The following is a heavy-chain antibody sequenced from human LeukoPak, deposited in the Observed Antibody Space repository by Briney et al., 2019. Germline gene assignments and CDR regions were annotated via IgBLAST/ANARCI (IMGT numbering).Heavy chain of an antibody. Sequence: PSETLSLTCTVSGGSISSYYWGWIRQPPGKGLEWIGSIYHSGSTYYNPSLKSRVTISVDTSKNQFSLKLSSVTAADTAVYYCARDPLSPGAFDIWGQGTMVTVSS. D-gene: IGHD2/OR15-2a*01. J-gene: IGHJ3*02. CDR1: GGSISSYY. V-gene: IGHV4-38-2*02. CDR2: IYHSGST. CDR3: ARDPLSPGAFDI.